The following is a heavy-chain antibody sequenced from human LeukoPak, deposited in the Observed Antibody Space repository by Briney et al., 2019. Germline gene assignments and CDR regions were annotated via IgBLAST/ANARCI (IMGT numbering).Heavy chain of an antibody. V-gene: IGHV3-7*01. J-gene: IGHJ4*02. CDR1: GFTFSSYW. Sequence: PGGSLRLSCAASGFTFSSYWMSWVRQAPGKGLEWVANIKHDGSHKNYVDSVRGRFTISRDNGKNSLYLQMNSLRAEDTAVYYCAKGNSSPGADYWGQGTLVTVSS. CDR3: AKGNSSPGADY. D-gene: IGHD6-6*01. CDR2: IKHDGSHK.